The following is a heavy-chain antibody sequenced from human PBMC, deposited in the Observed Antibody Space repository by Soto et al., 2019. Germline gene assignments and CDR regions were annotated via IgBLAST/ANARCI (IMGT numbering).Heavy chain of an antibody. J-gene: IGHJ3*02. V-gene: IGHV3-21*01. CDR1: GFTFSSYS. D-gene: IGHD7-27*01. Sequence: EVQLVESGGGLVKPGGTLRLSCAASGFTFSSYSMNWVRQAPGKGLEWVSSISSSSSYIYYADSVKGRFTISRDNAKNSLYLQMNSLRAEDTAVYYCARDELGDAFDIWGQGTMVTVSS. CDR3: ARDELGDAFDI. CDR2: ISSSSSYI.